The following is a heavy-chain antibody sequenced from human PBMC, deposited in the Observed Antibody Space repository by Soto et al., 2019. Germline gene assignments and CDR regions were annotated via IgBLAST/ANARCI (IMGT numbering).Heavy chain of an antibody. V-gene: IGHV2-5*02. CDR2: IYWDDDK. CDR3: AHATHIDILTGYPQNWFDP. J-gene: IGHJ5*02. D-gene: IGHD3-9*01. CDR1: GFSLSTSGVG. Sequence: SGPTLVNPTQTLTLTCTFSGFSLSTSGVGVGWIRQPPGKALEWLALIYWDDDKRYSPSLKSRLTITKDTSKNQVVLTMTNMDPVDTATYYCAHATHIDILTGYPQNWFDPWGQGTLVTVSS.